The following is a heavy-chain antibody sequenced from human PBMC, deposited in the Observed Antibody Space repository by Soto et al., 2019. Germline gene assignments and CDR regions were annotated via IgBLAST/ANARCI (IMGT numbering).Heavy chain of an antibody. Sequence: SETLSLTCTVSGGSISSSSYYWGWIRRPPGKGLEWIGSIYYSGSTYYNPSLKSRVTISVDTSKNQFSLKLSSVTAADTAVYYSARHSLVGATGTTFYYYGMDVCGQGTTVTVSS. J-gene: IGHJ6*02. D-gene: IGHD1-7*01. CDR3: ARHSLVGATGTTFYYYGMDV. V-gene: IGHV4-39*01. CDR2: IYYSGST. CDR1: GGSISSSSYY.